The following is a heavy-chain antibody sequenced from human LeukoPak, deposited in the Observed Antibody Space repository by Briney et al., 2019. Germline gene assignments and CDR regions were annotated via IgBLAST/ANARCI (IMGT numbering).Heavy chain of an antibody. V-gene: IGHV3-30*04. D-gene: IGHD3-22*01. CDR1: GFTFSSYA. Sequence: GGSLRLSCAASGFTFSSYAMHWVRQAPGKGLEWVAVISYDGSNKYYADSVKGRFTISRDNSKNTLYLQMNSLRAEDTAVYYCVRDSGDYYDSSGFDPYAFDIWGQGTMVTVSS. CDR3: VRDSGDYYDSSGFDPYAFDI. J-gene: IGHJ3*02. CDR2: ISYDGSNK.